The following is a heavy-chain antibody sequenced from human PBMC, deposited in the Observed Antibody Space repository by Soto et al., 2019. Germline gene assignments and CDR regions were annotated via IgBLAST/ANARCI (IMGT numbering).Heavy chain of an antibody. CDR1: GGSISSGGYS. D-gene: IGHD5-18*01. V-gene: IGHV4-30-2*01. J-gene: IGHJ4*02. CDR3: ARQEYVDTAMVPDFDY. CDR2: IYHIGNP. Sequence: PSETLSLTCAVSGGSISSGGYSWSWIRQPPGKGLEWIGYIYHIGNPYYNPSLKSRVTISVDRSKNQFSLKLSSVTAADTAVYYCARQEYVDTAMVPDFDYWGKGIDVTVYS.